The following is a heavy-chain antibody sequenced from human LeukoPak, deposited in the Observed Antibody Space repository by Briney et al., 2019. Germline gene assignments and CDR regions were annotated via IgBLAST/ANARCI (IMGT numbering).Heavy chain of an antibody. CDR2: IIPLFGTA. V-gene: IGHV1-69*13. J-gene: IGHJ4*02. D-gene: IGHD3-22*01. CDR1: GGTFSSYA. CDR3: ARVWGQGSSGYYPF. Sequence: SVKVSCKASGGTFSSYAISWVRQAPGQGLDWMGGIIPLFGTAHYAQKFQGRVTITADESTSAAYMELSSLRSEDTAVYYCARVWGQGSSGYYPFWGQGTLVTVSS.